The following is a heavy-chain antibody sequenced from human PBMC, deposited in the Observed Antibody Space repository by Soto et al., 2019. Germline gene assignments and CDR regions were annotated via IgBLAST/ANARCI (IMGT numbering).Heavy chain of an antibody. CDR1: GGTFSSYT. J-gene: IGHJ5*02. CDR2: IIPILGIA. D-gene: IGHD3-3*01. Sequence: QGQLVQSGAEVKKPGSSVKVSCKASGGTFSSYTISWVRQAPGQGLEWMGRIIPILGIANYAQKFQGRVTITADKSTSTAYMELSSLRSEDTAVYYCARDLGWQVNYAFWSGHPVSDPWGQGTLVTVSS. CDR3: ARDLGWQVNYAFWSGHPVSDP. V-gene: IGHV1-69*08.